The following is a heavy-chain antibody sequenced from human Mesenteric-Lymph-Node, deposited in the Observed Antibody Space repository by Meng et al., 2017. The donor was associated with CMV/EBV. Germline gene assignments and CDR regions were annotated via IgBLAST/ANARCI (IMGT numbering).Heavy chain of an antibody. Sequence: GGSLRLSCAASGFTFSSYWMSWVRQAPGKGLEWVANIKQDGSEKYYVDSVKGRFTISRDNAKNSLYLQMNSLRADDTAVYYCAKVRYCRSISCYWADGHYGMDVWGQGTTVTVSS. CDR2: IKQDGSEK. CDR1: GFTFSSYW. V-gene: IGHV3-7*03. CDR3: AKVRYCRSISCYWADGHYGMDV. J-gene: IGHJ6*02. D-gene: IGHD2-2*01.